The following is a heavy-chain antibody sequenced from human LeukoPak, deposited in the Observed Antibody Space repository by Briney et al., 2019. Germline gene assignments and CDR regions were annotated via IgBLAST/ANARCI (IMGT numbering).Heavy chain of an antibody. CDR3: AELGITMIGGV. CDR1: GFTFSSYA. Sequence: PGGSLSLSCAASGFTFSSYAMSWVRQAPGKGLEWVSTISNSDGTIYYADSVKGRFTISRDNAKNSLYLQMNSLRAEDTAVYYCAELGITMIGGVWGKGTTVTISS. D-gene: IGHD3-10*02. CDR2: ISNSDGTI. J-gene: IGHJ6*04. V-gene: IGHV3-23*01.